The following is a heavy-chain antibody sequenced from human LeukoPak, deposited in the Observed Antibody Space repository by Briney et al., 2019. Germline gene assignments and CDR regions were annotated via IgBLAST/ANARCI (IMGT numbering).Heavy chain of an antibody. CDR2: IYYSGST. Sequence: SETLSLTCTVSGGSISSGGYYWSWIRQHPGKGLEWIGYIYYSGSTYYNPSLKSRVTISVDTSKNQFSLKLSSVTAADTAVYYCARGPHIVVVTAILYYFDYWGQGTLVTVSS. CDR1: GGSISSGGYY. V-gene: IGHV4-31*03. J-gene: IGHJ4*02. D-gene: IGHD2-21*02. CDR3: ARGPHIVVVTAILYYFDY.